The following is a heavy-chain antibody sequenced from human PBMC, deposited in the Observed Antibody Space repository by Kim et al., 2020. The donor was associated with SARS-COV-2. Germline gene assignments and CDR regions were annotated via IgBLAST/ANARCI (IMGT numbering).Heavy chain of an antibody. V-gene: IGHV4-59*01. J-gene: IGHJ4*02. Sequence: SETLSLTCTVSGGSISSYYWSWIRQPPGKGLEWIGYIYYSGSTNYNPSLKSRVTISVDTSKNQFSLKLSSVTAADTAVYYCARDLRGSNDYWGQGTLVTV. D-gene: IGHD3-10*01. CDR3: ARDLRGSNDY. CDR2: IYYSGST. CDR1: GGSISSYY.